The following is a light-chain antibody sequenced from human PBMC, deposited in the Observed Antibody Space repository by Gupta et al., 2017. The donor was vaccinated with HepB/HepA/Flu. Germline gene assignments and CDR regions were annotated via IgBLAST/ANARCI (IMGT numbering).Light chain of an antibody. CDR3: QQYYDTPQIT. CDR1: QSILVSSSNKNY. J-gene: IGKJ4*01. Sequence: DILMTQSPDSLAVSLGERATINCKSSQSILVSSSNKNYLAWYQQKPGQPPKLLFYWASTRESGVPDRFSGSGSGTDVTLTISSLQAEDVAVYYCQQYYDTPQITFGGGTKVEIK. CDR2: WAS. V-gene: IGKV4-1*01.